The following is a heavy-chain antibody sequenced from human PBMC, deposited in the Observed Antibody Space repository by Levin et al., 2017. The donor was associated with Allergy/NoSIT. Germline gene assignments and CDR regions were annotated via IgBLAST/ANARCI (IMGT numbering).Heavy chain of an antibody. D-gene: IGHD3-10*01. J-gene: IGHJ4*02. CDR2: ISGYSGDT. Sequence: ASVKVSCKTSGYTFNSYGLSWVRQAPGQGLEWMGWISGYSGDTKYAQKLQGRVTMTRDTSTSTAYMELRSLRSDDTAVYFCARDPSPSYFGSGSPPGDYWGQGPLVTVSS. V-gene: IGHV1-18*01. CDR3: ARDPSPSYFGSGSPPGDY. CDR1: GYTFNSYG.